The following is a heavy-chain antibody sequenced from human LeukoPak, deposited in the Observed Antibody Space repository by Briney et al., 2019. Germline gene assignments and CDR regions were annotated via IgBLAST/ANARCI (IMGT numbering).Heavy chain of an antibody. J-gene: IGHJ5*02. Sequence: ESGPVLVKPTETLTLTCTVSGFSLSNARMGVSWIRQPPGKALEWLAHIFSNDEKPYSTSLKSRLTISKDTSKSQVVLTMTNMDPVNTATYYCARMTVVVVAATRGNWFDPWGQGTLVTVSS. CDR3: ARMTVVVVAATRGNWFDP. CDR2: IFSNDEK. D-gene: IGHD2-15*01. V-gene: IGHV2-26*01. CDR1: GFSLSNARMG.